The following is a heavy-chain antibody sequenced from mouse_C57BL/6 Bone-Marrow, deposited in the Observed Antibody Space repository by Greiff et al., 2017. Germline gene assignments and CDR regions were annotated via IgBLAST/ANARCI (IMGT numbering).Heavy chain of an antibody. Sequence: VQLLQPGAELVMPGASVKLSCKASGYAFTSYWMHWVKQRPGQGLEWIGQIYPADGDTNYNGKFKGKATLTADKSSSTAYMQLSSLTSEDSAVYFCAPYGGAMDYWGQGTSVTVSA. V-gene: IGHV1-80*01. CDR1: GYAFTSYW. D-gene: IGHD1-1*02. CDR2: IYPADGDT. J-gene: IGHJ4*01. CDR3: APYGGAMDY.